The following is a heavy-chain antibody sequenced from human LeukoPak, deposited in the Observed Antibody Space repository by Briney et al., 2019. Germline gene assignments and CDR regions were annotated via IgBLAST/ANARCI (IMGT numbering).Heavy chain of an antibody. CDR3: ARAPTPYFTYYMDV. J-gene: IGHJ6*03. V-gene: IGHV3-48*02. Sequence: GGSLRLSCAASGFSFSGFGMNWVRQAPGKGLEWISYIGSSGSAGGNIYYAVPVKGRFTVSRDNAKDSLFLQMNSLQDADTAVYYCARAPTPYFTYYMDVWGKGTTVTVSS. CDR2: IGSSGSAGGNI. D-gene: IGHD2-21*01. CDR1: GFSFSGFG.